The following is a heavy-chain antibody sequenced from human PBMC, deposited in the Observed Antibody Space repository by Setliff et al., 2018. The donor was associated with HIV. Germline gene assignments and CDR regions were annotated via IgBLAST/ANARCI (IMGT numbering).Heavy chain of an antibody. V-gene: IGHV1-2*06. CDR1: GYSFTGYY. J-gene: IGHJ4*02. D-gene: IGHD2-15*01. Sequence: GASVKVSCKASGYSFTGYYIHWVRQAPGQGPEWLGRFNPTSGGTNYAQKFQGRVTMTGDTSISTAYVKLSRLTSDDTAVYFCARERASGGNIFDYWGQGTLVTVSS. CDR2: FNPTSGGT. CDR3: ARERASGGNIFDY.